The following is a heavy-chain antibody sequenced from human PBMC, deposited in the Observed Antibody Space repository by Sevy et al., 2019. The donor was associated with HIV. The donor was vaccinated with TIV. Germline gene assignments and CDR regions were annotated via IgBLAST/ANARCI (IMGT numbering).Heavy chain of an antibody. D-gene: IGHD3-22*01. J-gene: IGHJ4*02. V-gene: IGHV1-24*01. CDR3: ASESSGYYYPFGY. CDR2: FDPEDGET. Sequence: ASVKVSCQVSGYTLTELSMHWVRQAPGKGLEWMGGFDPEDGETIYAQKFQGRVTMTVYTSTDTAYMELSSLRSGDTAAYYCASESSGYYYPFGYWGQGTLVTVSS. CDR1: GYTLTELS.